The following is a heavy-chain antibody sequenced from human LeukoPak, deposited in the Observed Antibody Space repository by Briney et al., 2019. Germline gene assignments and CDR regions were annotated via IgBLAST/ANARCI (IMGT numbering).Heavy chain of an antibody. J-gene: IGHJ3*02. V-gene: IGHV3-53*01. Sequence: PGGSLRLSCAASGFTVSTKYMSWVRQAPGKGLEWVSVIYTGGSTYYADSVKGRFTISRDNAKNSLYLQMNSLRAEDTAVYYCARDTIVVVPAAISADAFDIWGQGTMVTVSS. CDR1: GFTVSTKY. CDR2: IYTGGST. CDR3: ARDTIVVVPAAISADAFDI. D-gene: IGHD2-2*02.